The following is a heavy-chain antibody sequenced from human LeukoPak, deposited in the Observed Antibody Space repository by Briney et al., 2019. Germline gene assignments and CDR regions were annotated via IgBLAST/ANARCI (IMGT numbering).Heavy chain of an antibody. CDR3: AKGGTGHSDY. D-gene: IGHD3-16*01. Sequence: GGSLRLSCAPSRVSFSSDWMHWVRQAPGKGLVWVSRINSDGSGTTYADSVKGRFTISRDNAKNTLDLHMNNLRAEDTAVYYCAKGGTGHSDYWGQGTLVTVSS. CDR2: INSDGSGT. V-gene: IGHV3-74*03. CDR1: RVSFSSDW. J-gene: IGHJ4*02.